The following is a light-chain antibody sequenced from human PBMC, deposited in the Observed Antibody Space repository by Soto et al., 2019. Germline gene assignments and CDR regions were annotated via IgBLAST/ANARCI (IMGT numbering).Light chain of an antibody. V-gene: IGKV3-20*01. J-gene: IGKJ5*01. CDR1: QSVSSSY. CDR3: QQYGSSPPRT. Sequence: ENVLTQSPGTLSLYPGGRATLSCRASQSVSSSYLAWYQQKPGQAPRLLLYGASSRATGIPDRFSGSGSGTDLTLTISRLETEYFAVYYCQQYGSSPPRTFGQGTRLEIK. CDR2: GAS.